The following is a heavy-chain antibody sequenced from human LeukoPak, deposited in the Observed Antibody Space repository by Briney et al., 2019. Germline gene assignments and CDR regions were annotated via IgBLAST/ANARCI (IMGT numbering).Heavy chain of an antibody. Sequence: GGSLRLSCAASGFTFSSYAMSWVRQAPGTGLEWVANIKQDGSEKYYVDSVKGRFTVSRDNAKNLLYLQMNSLRVEDTAVYYCARKTGDCWGQGTLVIVSS. D-gene: IGHD1-14*01. V-gene: IGHV3-7*01. CDR2: IKQDGSEK. CDR1: GFTFSSYA. CDR3: ARKTGDC. J-gene: IGHJ4*02.